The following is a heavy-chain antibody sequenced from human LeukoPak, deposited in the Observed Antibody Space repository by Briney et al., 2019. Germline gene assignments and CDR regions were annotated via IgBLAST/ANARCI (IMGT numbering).Heavy chain of an antibody. Sequence: ASVKVSCKASGYTFTGYYMHWVRQAPGQGLEWMGWINPNSGGTNYAQKFQGRVTMTRDTSISTAYMELSRLRSDDTAVYHCARGRSGYDYVDAFDIWGQGTMVTVSS. CDR2: INPNSGGT. D-gene: IGHD5-12*01. J-gene: IGHJ3*02. CDR3: ARGRSGYDYVDAFDI. V-gene: IGHV1-2*02. CDR1: GYTFTGYY.